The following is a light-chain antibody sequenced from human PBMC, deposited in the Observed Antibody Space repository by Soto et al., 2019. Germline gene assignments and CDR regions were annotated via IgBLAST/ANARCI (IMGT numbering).Light chain of an antibody. CDR2: EAS. CDR1: QSVSTY. V-gene: IGKV3-11*01. J-gene: IGKJ3*01. CDR3: QQRNIWPPLFT. Sequence: EIVLTQSPATLSLSPGERATLSCRASQSVSTYLAWYQQKPGHAPRLLIYEASNRATGIPARFSGSGSGTDFPPTISRLEPEDFAVYYCQQRNIWPPLFTFGPGTKVDVK.